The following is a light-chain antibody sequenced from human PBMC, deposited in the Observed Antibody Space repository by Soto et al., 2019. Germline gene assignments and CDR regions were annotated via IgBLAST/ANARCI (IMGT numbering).Light chain of an antibody. J-gene: IGKJ5*01. CDR1: QSVSSY. CDR3: QHRSIWPVS. CDR2: DAS. Sequence: EIVLTQSPDTLSLSPGERATLSCRASQSVSSYLAWYQQKPGQAPRLLIFDASTRATGTPARFSGSGSGTDFTLTISSLEPEDFAVYYCQHRSIWPVSFGQGTRLEIK. V-gene: IGKV3-11*01.